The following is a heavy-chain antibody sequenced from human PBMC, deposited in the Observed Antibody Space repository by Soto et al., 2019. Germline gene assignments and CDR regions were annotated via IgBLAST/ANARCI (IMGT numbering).Heavy chain of an antibody. CDR3: AKDPYYDSS. D-gene: IGHD3-22*01. CDR1: GGSFIGYY. J-gene: IGHJ4*02. Sequence: PSETLSLTCAVYGGSFIGYYWSWIRQPPGKGLEWIGEINHSGSTNYNPSLKSRVTISVDTSKNQFSLKLSSVTAADTAVYYCAKDPYYDSSWGQGTLVTVSS. CDR2: INHSGST. V-gene: IGHV4-34*01.